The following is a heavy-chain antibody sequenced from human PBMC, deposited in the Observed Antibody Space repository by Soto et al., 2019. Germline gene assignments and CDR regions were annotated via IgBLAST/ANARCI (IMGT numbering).Heavy chain of an antibody. CDR2: INPNSGDT. V-gene: IGHV1-2*04. CDR3: ARTSGYYFYDY. Sequence: ASVKVSCKASGYTFTGYYMHWVRQAPGQGLEWMGWINPNSGDTNYAQNFQGWVTMTRDTSINTAYMELTRLRSEDTAVYYCARTSGYYFYDYWGQGTLVTVSS. CDR1: GYTFTGYY. D-gene: IGHD3-3*01. J-gene: IGHJ4*02.